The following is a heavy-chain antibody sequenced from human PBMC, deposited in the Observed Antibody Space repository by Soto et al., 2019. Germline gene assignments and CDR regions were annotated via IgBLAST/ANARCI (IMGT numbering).Heavy chain of an antibody. Sequence: GASVKVSCKASGYTFTDYYIHWVRQAPGQGLEWMGWINPKSGNTKYAQKFKARVTLTRDTSISTAYMEVNRLTSDDTAVYYCAKDPESSYNWFDPWGQGTLVTVSS. CDR1: GYTFTDYY. V-gene: IGHV1-2*02. J-gene: IGHJ5*02. CDR3: AKDPESSYNWFDP. CDR2: INPKSGNT.